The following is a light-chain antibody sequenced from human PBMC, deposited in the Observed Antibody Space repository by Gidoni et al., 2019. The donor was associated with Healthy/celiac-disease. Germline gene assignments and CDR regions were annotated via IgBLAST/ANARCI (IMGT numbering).Light chain of an antibody. Sequence: EIVLTQSPGTLSLSPGERATLSCRASQSVSSSYLAWYQQKLCQAPRLLIYGASRRAPGIPDRFSFSWSGTDFTFTISRLEPEDFAVYYCQQYGSSPRRTFGGGTKVEIK. CDR1: QSVSSSY. V-gene: IGKV3-20*01. J-gene: IGKJ4*01. CDR2: GAS. CDR3: QQYGSSPRRT.